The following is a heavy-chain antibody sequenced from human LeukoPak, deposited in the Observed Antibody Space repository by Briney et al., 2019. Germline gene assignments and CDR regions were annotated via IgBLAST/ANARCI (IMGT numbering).Heavy chain of an antibody. J-gene: IGHJ3*02. V-gene: IGHV1-8*03. CDR2: MNPNSGNT. CDR1: GYTFTSYD. D-gene: IGHD1-26*01. Sequence: ASVKVSCKASGYTFTSYDINWVRQATGQGLEWMGWMNPNSGNTGYAQKFQGRVTITRNTSISTAYMEMSSLRSEDTAVYYCARVRSGSYYPWNAFDIWGQGTMVTVSS. CDR3: ARVRSGSYYPWNAFDI.